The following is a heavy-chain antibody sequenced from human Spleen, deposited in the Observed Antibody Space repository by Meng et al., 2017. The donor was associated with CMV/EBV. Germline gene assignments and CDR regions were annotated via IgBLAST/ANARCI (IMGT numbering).Heavy chain of an antibody. Sequence: ASVKVSCKASGYAFIGYYMHWVRQAPGQGLEWMGWINPNGGGTNYAQKFRGRVTMTRDASITTGYMELRRLRSDDTAVYYCARDVSWNPEWAYYGMDVWGQGTTVTVSS. CDR1: GYAFIGYY. CDR3: ARDVSWNPEWAYYGMDV. D-gene: IGHD1-1*01. J-gene: IGHJ6*02. V-gene: IGHV1-2*02. CDR2: INPNGGGT.